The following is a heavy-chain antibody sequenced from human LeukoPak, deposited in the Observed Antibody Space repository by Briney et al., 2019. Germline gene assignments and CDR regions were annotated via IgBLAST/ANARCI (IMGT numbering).Heavy chain of an antibody. D-gene: IGHD3-22*01. CDR3: ARDRGSSGYNYFDY. CDR2: INAGNGNT. V-gene: IGHV1-3*01. CDR1: GYTFTSYA. Sequence: ASVKVSCKASGYTFTSYAMHWVRQAPGQRLEWMGWINAGNGNTKYSQKFQGRVTTTRDTSASTAYMELSSLRSEDTAVYYCARDRGSSGYNYFDYWGQGTLVTVSS. J-gene: IGHJ4*02.